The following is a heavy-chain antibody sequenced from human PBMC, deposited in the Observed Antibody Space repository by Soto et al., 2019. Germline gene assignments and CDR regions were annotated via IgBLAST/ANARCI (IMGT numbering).Heavy chain of an antibody. D-gene: IGHD1-26*01. CDR3: AKDYRPRSYLYYWYFDL. Sequence: QVQLVESGGGVVQPGRSLRLSCAASGFTFSSYGMHWVRQAPGKGLEWVAVISYDGSNKYYADSVKGRFTISRDNSKNTLYLQMNSLRAEDTAVYYCAKDYRPRSYLYYWYFDLWGRGTLVTVSS. V-gene: IGHV3-30*18. CDR2: ISYDGSNK. CDR1: GFTFSSYG. J-gene: IGHJ2*01.